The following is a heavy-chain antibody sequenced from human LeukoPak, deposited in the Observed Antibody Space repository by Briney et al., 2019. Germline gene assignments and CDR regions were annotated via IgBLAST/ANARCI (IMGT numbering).Heavy chain of an antibody. V-gene: IGHV4-34*01. CDR3: ARHYGGTAYDY. CDR1: GGSFSGYY. J-gene: IGHJ4*02. CDR2: INHSGST. D-gene: IGHD4-23*01. Sequence: SETLSLTCAVYGGSFSGYYWSWIRQPPGKGLEWIGEINHSGSTNYNPSLKSRVTISVDTSKNQFSLKLSSVTAADTAVYYCARHYGGTAYDYWGQGTLVTVSS.